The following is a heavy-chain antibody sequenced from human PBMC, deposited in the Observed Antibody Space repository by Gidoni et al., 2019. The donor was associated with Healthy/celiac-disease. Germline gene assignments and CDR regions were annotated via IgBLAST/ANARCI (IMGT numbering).Heavy chain of an antibody. V-gene: IGHV4-4*02. CDR1: GGSISSSNW. CDR3: ARTPLYFGIRGGFDY. Sequence: QVQLQETGPRLVKPSGTLSRTCAVSGGSISSSNWWSWVREPPGKRLEWIGERYHSGNTNYNPYLKARVTISVDKSKNQFSLKLSSVTAADTAVYYCARTPLYFGIRGGFDYWGQGTLVTVSS. CDR2: RYHSGNT. D-gene: IGHD3-10*01. J-gene: IGHJ4*02.